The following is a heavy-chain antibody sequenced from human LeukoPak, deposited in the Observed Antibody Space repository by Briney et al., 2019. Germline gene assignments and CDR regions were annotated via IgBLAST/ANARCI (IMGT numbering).Heavy chain of an antibody. D-gene: IGHD2-21*01. V-gene: IGHV1-69*13. Sequence: SVKVSCKASGGTFSNYAVSWVRQAPGQGLEWMGGIIPVFEKPNYARKFQDRVTITADESTATAYMELSSLTSEDTAIYFCARLGHCGETNCYSDFYYMDVWGKGTTVSVSS. CDR2: IIPVFEKP. CDR3: ARLGHCGETNCYSDFYYMDV. CDR1: GGTFSNYA. J-gene: IGHJ6*03.